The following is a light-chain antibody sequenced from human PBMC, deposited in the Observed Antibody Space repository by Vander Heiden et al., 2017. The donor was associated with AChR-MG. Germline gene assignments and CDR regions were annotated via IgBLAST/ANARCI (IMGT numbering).Light chain of an antibody. CDR2: GAS. Sequence: EIVLTQSPGTLSLSPGERATLSCRASQSVSSSYLAWYQQKPGQAPRLLIYGASSRATGIPDRFSGSGSGTDFTLTISRLEPEDFAVYYCQQYGSSFRTFGQRTKVEIK. J-gene: IGKJ1*01. CDR3: QQYGSSFRT. V-gene: IGKV3-20*01. CDR1: QSVSSSY.